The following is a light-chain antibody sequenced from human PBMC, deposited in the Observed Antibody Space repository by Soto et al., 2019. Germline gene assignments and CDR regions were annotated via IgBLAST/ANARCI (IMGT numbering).Light chain of an antibody. CDR2: GAP. CDR3: QQRDSWPIT. V-gene: IGKV3-11*01. J-gene: IGKJ5*01. CDR1: QSVDSY. Sequence: ELELTSSPASLSLSPGARSTLSCRASQSVDSYLVWYQQKPGQAPRLLIFGAPNRATGIPARFSGSGSGTDFTLTINSLEPDDFAVYYCQQRDSWPITFGQGTRLEI.